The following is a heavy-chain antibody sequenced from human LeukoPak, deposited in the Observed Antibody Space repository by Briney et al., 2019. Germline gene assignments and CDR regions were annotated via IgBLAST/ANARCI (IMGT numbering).Heavy chain of an antibody. CDR3: THYYDGSGYYGAFDS. D-gene: IGHD3-22*01. J-gene: IGHJ3*02. CDR2: IRSKAKSYAT. V-gene: IGHV3-73*01. Sequence: GGSLRLSCAASGFTFSDSAVHWVRQASGKGLEWVGRIRSKAKSYATAYAASVKGRFTISRDDSETTAYLQMNSLKTEDTAVYYCTHYYDGSGYYGAFDSWGQGTMVTISS. CDR1: GFTFSDSA.